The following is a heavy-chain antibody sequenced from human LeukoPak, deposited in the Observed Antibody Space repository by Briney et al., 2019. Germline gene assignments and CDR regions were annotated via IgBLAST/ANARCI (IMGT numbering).Heavy chain of an antibody. CDR3: ARGRVIYSSSWYEF. CDR2: MNPNSGNT. J-gene: IGHJ5*01. Sequence: ASVKVSCKASGYTFTSYDINWVRQATGQGLEWMGWMNPNSGNTGYAQKFQGRVTMTRNTSISTAYMELSSLRSEDTAVYYCARGRVIYSSSWYEFWGQGTLVTVSS. D-gene: IGHD6-13*01. V-gene: IGHV1-8*01. CDR1: GYTFTSYD.